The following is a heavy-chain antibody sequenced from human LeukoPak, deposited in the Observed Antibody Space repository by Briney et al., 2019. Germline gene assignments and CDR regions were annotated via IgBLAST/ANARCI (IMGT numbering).Heavy chain of an antibody. CDR2: TNPNIGST. Sequence: ASVKVSCKASGYTFTDFYIHWVRRAPGQGPEWMGWTNPNIGSTNSAQKFQGRVTMTRDTSISTAYMELSGLRSDDTAVYYCARDTNIPESETFHYWGQGTLVTVSS. V-gene: IGHV1-2*02. D-gene: IGHD2-2*02. CDR3: ARDTNIPESETFHY. CDR1: GYTFTDFY. J-gene: IGHJ4*02.